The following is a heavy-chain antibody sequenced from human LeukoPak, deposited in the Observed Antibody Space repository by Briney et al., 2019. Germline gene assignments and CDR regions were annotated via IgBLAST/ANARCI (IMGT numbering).Heavy chain of an antibody. CDR2: INHSGST. CDR3: ARTSGSFDY. CDR1: GGSISSYY. D-gene: IGHD3-3*01. J-gene: IGHJ4*02. V-gene: IGHV4-34*01. Sequence: SETLSLTCTVSGGSISSYYWSWIRQPPGKGLERIGEINHSGSTNYNPSLKSRVTISVDTSKNQFSLKLSSVTAADTAVYYCARTSGSFDYWGQGTLVTVSS.